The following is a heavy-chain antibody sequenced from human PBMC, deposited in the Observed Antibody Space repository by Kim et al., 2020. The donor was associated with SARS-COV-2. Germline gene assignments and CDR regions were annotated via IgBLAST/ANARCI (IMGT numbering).Heavy chain of an antibody. J-gene: IGHJ4*02. CDR3: AREDDFEVLPSAHFDY. V-gene: IGHV1-18*01. Sequence: QKCRGRVTMTTDTSTSTAYMELRSLRSDDTAVYYCAREDDFEVLPSAHFDYWGQGTLVTVSS. D-gene: IGHD3-3*01.